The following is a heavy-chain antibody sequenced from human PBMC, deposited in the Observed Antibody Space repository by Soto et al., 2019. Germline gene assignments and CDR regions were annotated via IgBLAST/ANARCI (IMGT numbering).Heavy chain of an antibody. CDR3: ASGGGFLEWLLKRNWFDP. CDR2: ISSSSSHI. J-gene: IGHJ5*02. Sequence: GGSLTLSCAASGFTFSSYSMNWIRQTPGKGLEWVSSISSSSSHIYYADSLKGQFTNTRDTAKTTRYSQMKSRRAEDTAVYECASGGGFLEWLLKRNWFDPWGQGTLVTVSS. CDR1: GFTFSSYS. D-gene: IGHD3-3*01. V-gene: IGHV3-21*01.